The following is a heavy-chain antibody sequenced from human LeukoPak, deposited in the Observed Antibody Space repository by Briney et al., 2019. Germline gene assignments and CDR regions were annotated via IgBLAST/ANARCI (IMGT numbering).Heavy chain of an antibody. J-gene: IGHJ5*02. D-gene: IGHD2-15*01. CDR3: ARGGQRMGYCSGGSCPNWFDP. Sequence: ASVKVSCKASGYTFSGYYMHWVRQAPGQGLEWMGWINPNSGGTNYARKFQGWVTMTRDTSISTAYMELSRLRFDDTAVYYCARGGQRMGYCSGGSCPNWFDPWGQGTLVTVSS. V-gene: IGHV1-2*04. CDR2: INPNSGGT. CDR1: GYTFSGYY.